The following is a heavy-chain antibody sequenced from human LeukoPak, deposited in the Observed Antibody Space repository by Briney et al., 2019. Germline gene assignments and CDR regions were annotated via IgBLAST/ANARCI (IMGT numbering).Heavy chain of an antibody. D-gene: IGHD3-22*01. V-gene: IGHV3-23*01. CDR1: GFTFSSYA. CDR3: AKFQANYYDSSGYGCFDY. J-gene: IGHJ4*02. Sequence: GGSLRLSCAASGFTFSSYAMSWVRQAPGKGLEWVSAISGSGGSTYYADSVKGRFTISRDNSKNKMYLQMNSLRAEDTAVYYCAKFQANYYDSSGYGCFDYWGQGTLVTVSS. CDR2: ISGSGGST.